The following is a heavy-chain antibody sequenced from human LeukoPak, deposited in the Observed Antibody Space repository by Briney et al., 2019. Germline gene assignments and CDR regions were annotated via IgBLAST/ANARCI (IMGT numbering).Heavy chain of an antibody. V-gene: IGHV3-23*01. J-gene: IGHJ3*02. CDR1: GFTFSSYW. CDR3: AKDRSGWYHSDDAFDI. CDR2: ISGSGGST. Sequence: GGSLRLSCAASGFTFSSYWMHWVRQAPGKGLEWVSAISGSGGSTYYADSVKGRFTISRDNSKNTLYLQMNSLRAEDTAVYYCAKDRSGWYHSDDAFDIWGQGTMVTVSS. D-gene: IGHD6-19*01.